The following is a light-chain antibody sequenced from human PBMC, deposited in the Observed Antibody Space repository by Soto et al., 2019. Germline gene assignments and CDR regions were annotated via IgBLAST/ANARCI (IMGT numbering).Light chain of an antibody. J-gene: IGKJ4*01. Sequence: DIQMTQSPSSLSASVGGRVTITCRTSQKISSHLNWYQQKPGKAPKLLIYAAYILQSGVPSRFSGGGSGTEFTLTVSGLQPEDVASYYWQKSHSIPLTFGGGTRVEIK. V-gene: IGKV1-39*01. CDR1: QKISSH. CDR3: QKSHSIPLT. CDR2: AAY.